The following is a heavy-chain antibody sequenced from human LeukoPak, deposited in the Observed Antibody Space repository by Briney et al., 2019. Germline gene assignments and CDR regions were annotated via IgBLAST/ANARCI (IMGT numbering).Heavy chain of an antibody. CDR2: IYTSGST. CDR3: ARGRPGNYFDY. V-gene: IGHV4-61*02. CDR1: GGSISSDNYY. J-gene: IGHJ4*02. Sequence: NASETLSLTCTVSGGSISSDNYYWTWIRQPAGKGLERIGRIYTSGSTNYNPSLKSRVTISIDTSQNQFSLKLSSVTAADTALYYCARGRPGNYFDYWGQGTLVTVSS.